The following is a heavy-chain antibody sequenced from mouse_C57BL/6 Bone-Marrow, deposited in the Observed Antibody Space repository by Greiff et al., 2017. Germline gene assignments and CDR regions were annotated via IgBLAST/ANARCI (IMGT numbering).Heavy chain of an antibody. CDR1: GYTFTDYY. Sequence: EVQLQQSGPVLVKPGASVKMSCKASGYTFTDYYMNWVKQSHGKSLEWIGVINPYNGGTSYNQKFKGKATLSVDKSSSTAYMELNSLTSDDSAVYYCARYDWYFDVWGTGTTVTVSS. CDR2: INPYNGGT. V-gene: IGHV1-19*01. J-gene: IGHJ1*03. CDR3: ARYDWYFDV.